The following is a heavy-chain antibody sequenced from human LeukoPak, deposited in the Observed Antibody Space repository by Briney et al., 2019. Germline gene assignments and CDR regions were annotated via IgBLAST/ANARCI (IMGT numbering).Heavy chain of an antibody. CDR2: FDPEDGET. CDR3: ATERGDNWNDYDAFDI. Sequence: ASVKVSCKVSGYALTELSMHWVRQAPGKGLEWMGGFDPEDGETIYAQKFQGRVTMTEDTSTDTAYMELSSLRSEDTAVYYCATERGDNWNDYDAFDIWGQGTMVTVSS. D-gene: IGHD1-1*01. V-gene: IGHV1-24*01. CDR1: GYALTELS. J-gene: IGHJ3*02.